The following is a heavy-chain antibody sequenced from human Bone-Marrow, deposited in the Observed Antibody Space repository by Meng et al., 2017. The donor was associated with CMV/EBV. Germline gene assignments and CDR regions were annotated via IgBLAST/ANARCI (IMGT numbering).Heavy chain of an antibody. D-gene: IGHD2-15*01. V-gene: IGHV4-39*02. J-gene: IGHJ5*02. CDR3: ARGKLRCSGGSCYSNWFDP. CDR1: GGFIGNSSHY. Sequence: SETLSLTCIVSGGFIGNSSHYWGGIRQPPGKGLEWIGNIYYSGNTYYNPSLKSRVIISVDTSKRHVYLQLHSVTAADTAVYYCARGKLRCSGGSCYSNWFDPWGLGTLVTVSS. CDR2: IYYSGNT.